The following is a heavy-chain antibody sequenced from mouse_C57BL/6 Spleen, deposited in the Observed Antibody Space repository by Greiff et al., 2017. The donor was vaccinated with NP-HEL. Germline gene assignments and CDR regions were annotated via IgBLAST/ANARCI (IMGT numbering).Heavy chain of an antibody. V-gene: IGHV1-82*01. CDR1: GYAFSSSW. CDR3: ARGGWFAY. CDR2: IYPGDGDT. J-gene: IGHJ3*01. Sequence: VQLHQSGPELVKPGASVKLSCKASGYAFSSSWMNWVKQRPGKGLEWIGRIYPGDGDTNYNGKFKGKATLTADKSSSTAYMQLSSLTSEDSAVYFCARGGWFAYWGQGTLVTVSA.